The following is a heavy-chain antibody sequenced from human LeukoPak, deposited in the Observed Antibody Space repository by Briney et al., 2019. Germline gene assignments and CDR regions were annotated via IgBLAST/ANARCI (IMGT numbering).Heavy chain of an antibody. J-gene: IGHJ6*02. CDR2: INSDGSIT. V-gene: IGHV3-74*01. CDR3: ARDAVDTANAV. D-gene: IGHD5-18*01. CDR1: GFTFTTYW. Sequence: GGSLRLSCAASGFTFTTYWMHWVRQAPGKGLVWVSHINSDGSITSYADSVKGRFTISRDNAKNTLYLQMNSLRAEDTAVYYCARDAVDTANAVWGQGTTVTVFS.